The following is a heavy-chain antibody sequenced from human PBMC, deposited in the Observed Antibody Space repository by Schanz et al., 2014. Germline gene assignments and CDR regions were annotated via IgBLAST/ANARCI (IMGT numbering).Heavy chain of an antibody. CDR2: ISGDHRNT. Sequence: EVQLLESGGGLAQPGGSLRLSCAASGFSVGNKYMNWVRQAPGKGLEWVSSISGDHRNTFYADSVKGRFTISRDNSKNTLYLQMNSLRAEDTAIYYCAKDAPYPFDLWGRGTLXTVSS. V-gene: IGHV3-23*01. CDR3: AKDAPYPFDL. CDR1: GFSVGNKY. J-gene: IGHJ2*01.